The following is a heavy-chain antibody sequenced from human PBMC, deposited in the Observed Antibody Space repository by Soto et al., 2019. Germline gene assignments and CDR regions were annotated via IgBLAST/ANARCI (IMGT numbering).Heavy chain of an antibody. Sequence: EVQLSGSGGGLVQPGGSLRLSCAASGFTFSSYAMSWVRQAPGKGLEWVSAISGSSTSTYYADSVKGRFTISRDNSKNTLDLQMNSLRAEDTAVYYCAKEPSSGFAMENYFDYWGQGTLVTVSS. D-gene: IGHD3-10*01. CDR2: ISGSSTST. CDR3: AKEPSSGFAMENYFDY. J-gene: IGHJ4*02. V-gene: IGHV3-23*01. CDR1: GFTFSSYA.